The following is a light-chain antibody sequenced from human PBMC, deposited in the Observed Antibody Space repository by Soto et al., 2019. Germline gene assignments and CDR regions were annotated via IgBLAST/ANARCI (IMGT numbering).Light chain of an antibody. Sequence: EIVLKLCRAILKLTKRERATLSCRASQSISSYLAWYQQKLGQAPRLLIYDASNRATGVPAGFSGSGSGTDFTLTISCLEPEDFAVYYCQLRSNLLLTFAHGTRLEI. J-gene: IGKJ5*01. CDR1: QSISSY. V-gene: IGKV3-11*01. CDR3: QLRSNLLLT. CDR2: DAS.